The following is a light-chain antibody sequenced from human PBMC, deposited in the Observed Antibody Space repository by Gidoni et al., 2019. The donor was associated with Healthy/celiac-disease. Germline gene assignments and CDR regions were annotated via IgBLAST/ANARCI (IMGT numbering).Light chain of an antibody. J-gene: IGLJ2*01. CDR3: QVWDSSSDHVV. Sequence: SYVLTHPPSVSVAPGPTARITCGGNNIGSKSVHWYQQKPGQAPVLVVYDYSDRPSGIPERFAGSNSGNTATLTISRVEAGEEADYYCQVWDSSSDHVVFGGGTKLTVL. V-gene: IGLV3-21*02. CDR2: DYS. CDR1: NIGSKS.